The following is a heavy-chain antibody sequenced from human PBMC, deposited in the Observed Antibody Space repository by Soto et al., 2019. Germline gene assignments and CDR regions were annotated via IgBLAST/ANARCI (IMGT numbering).Heavy chain of an antibody. D-gene: IGHD1-1*01. CDR2: ISFNGIDT. J-gene: IGHJ4*02. CDR1: GFTFNSYA. CDR3: ARDIERIRGPNHNSVGPGH. Sequence: GGSLRLSCAASGFTFNSYAMHWVRQAPGQGLEWVAVISFNGIDTYYADSVKGRVTISRDNSRNTVFLQMTSLRTEDTAVFYCARDIERIRGPNHNSVGPGHWGPGTPVTVSS. V-gene: IGHV3-30*04.